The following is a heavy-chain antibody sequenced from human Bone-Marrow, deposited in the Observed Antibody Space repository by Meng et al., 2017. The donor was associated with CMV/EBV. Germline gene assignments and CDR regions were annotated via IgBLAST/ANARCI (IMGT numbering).Heavy chain of an antibody. CDR1: GFTFSSYA. D-gene: IGHD5-24*01. Sequence: GESLKISCAASGFTFSSYAMHWVRQAPGKGLEWVAVISYDGSNKYYADSVKGRFTISRDNSKNTLYLQMNSLRAEDTAVYYCARDILVGDGYNLAGYGMAVWGPGNTVTVSS. J-gene: IGHJ6*02. V-gene: IGHV3-30*04. CDR3: ARDILVGDGYNLAGYGMAV. CDR2: ISYDGSNK.